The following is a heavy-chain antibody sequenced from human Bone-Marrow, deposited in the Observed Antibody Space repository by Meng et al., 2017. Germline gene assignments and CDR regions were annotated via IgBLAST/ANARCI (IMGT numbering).Heavy chain of an antibody. J-gene: IGHJ2*01. V-gene: IGHV5-51*01. Sequence: GESLKISCKASGYAFTSSWIGWVRQMPGKGLEWMAIIYPVNSDTKYSPSFQGQVTISVDKSISTVYLQWGSLKASDTAVYYCAAALIGVAGRTWYFDLWGRGTVVTVSS. CDR3: AAALIGVAGRTWYFDL. D-gene: IGHD6-19*01. CDR2: IYPVNSDT. CDR1: GYAFTSSW.